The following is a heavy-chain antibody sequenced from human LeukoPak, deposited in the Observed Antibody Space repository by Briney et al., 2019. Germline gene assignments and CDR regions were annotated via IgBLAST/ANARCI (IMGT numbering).Heavy chain of an antibody. CDR1: GYTFTGYY. D-gene: IGHD3-9*01. V-gene: IGHV1-2*02. CDR2: INPNSGGT. CDR3: ARADILTGYYDY. J-gene: IGHJ4*02. Sequence: ASVKVSCKASGYTFTGYYMHWVRQAPGQGLEWMGWINPNSGGTNYAQKFQGRVTMTRDTSISTAYMELSRLRSDDTAVYYCARADILTGYYDYRGQGTLVTVSS.